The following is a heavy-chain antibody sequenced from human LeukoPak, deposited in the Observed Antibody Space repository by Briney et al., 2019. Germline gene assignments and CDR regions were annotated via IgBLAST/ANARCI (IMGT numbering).Heavy chain of an antibody. CDR1: GFTFSSYA. CDR2: ISFDGSDK. D-gene: IGHD2-21*02. Sequence: GGSLRLSCAASGFTFSSYAMHWVRQAPGKGLEWVALISFDGSDKYYADSVKGRCTISRDNAKNSLYLQMNSLRAEDTAVYYCARDVTSPEAFDILGQGTMVTVSS. V-gene: IGHV3-30*04. J-gene: IGHJ3*02. CDR3: ARDVTSPEAFDI.